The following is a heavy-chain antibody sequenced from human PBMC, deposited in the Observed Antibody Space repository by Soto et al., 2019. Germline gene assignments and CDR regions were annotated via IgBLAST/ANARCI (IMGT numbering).Heavy chain of an antibody. J-gene: IGHJ4*02. Sequence: VQLLESGGGLVQPGGSLRLSCAASGFTFSSYAMSWVRQAPGKGLEWVSAISGSGGSTYYADSVKGRFTISRDNSKNTLYLQMNSLRAEYTAVYYCAKDRSGYDWGFDFDYWGQGTLVTVSS. D-gene: IGHD5-12*01. V-gene: IGHV3-23*01. CDR1: GFTFSSYA. CDR3: AKDRSGYDWGFDFDY. CDR2: ISGSGGST.